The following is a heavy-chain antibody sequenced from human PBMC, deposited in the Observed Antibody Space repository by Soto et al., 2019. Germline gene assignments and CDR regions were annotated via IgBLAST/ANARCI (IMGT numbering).Heavy chain of an antibody. V-gene: IGHV4-31*03. CDR2: IYHSGRT. Sequence: TLSLTCTVSGGSISNGYYYWSWFRQNPGKGLEWIGHIYHSGRTYYNPSLKSRVTISVDTSKNQFSLNLSSVTAADTAVYYCARWVEVSLDYFDSWGQGTPVTVS. CDR3: ARWVEVSLDYFDS. D-gene: IGHD2-15*01. J-gene: IGHJ4*02. CDR1: GGSISNGYYY.